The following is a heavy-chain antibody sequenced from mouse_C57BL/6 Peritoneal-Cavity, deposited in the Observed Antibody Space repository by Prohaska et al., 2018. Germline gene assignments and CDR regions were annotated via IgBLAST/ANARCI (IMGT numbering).Heavy chain of an antibody. CDR1: GFSLSTSGMG. Sequence: QVTLKESGPGILQSSQTLSLTCSFSGFSLSTSGMGVSWIRQPSGKGLEWLAHIYCDDDKRYNPSLKSRLTISKDTSRNQVFLKITSVDTADTATYYCARNYAYAMDYWGQGTSVTVSS. J-gene: IGHJ4*01. CDR2: IYCDDDK. D-gene: IGHD2-4*01. V-gene: IGHV8-12*01. CDR3: ARNYAYAMDY.